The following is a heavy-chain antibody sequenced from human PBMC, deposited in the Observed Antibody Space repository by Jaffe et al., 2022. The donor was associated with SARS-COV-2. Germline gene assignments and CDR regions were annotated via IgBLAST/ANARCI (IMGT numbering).Heavy chain of an antibody. D-gene: IGHD3-16*01. CDR3: AREVGDYVWGTANFYFDL. J-gene: IGHJ4*02. CDR1: GGTFGSYG. Sequence: QVQLVQSGAEVKKPGSSLKVSCKASGGTFGSYGVAWIRQAPGHGLEWMGRFTPVVGVDNDAEKFQGRLTLTADRSSTTAYMELSSLTSEDTAVYFCAREVGDYVWGTANFYFDLWGQGTLVTVSS. CDR2: FTPVVGVD. V-gene: IGHV1-69*04.